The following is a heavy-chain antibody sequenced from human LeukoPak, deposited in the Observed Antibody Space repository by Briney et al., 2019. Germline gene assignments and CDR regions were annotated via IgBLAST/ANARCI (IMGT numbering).Heavy chain of an antibody. Sequence: GGSLRLSCAASGFTVSSTYAMSWVRQAPGKGLEWVSGISGSGGSTYYADSVKGRFTISRDNSKNTLYLQMNSLRAEDTAVYYCSKDGPYSSTWYSNSDFDYWGQGTLITVSS. CDR2: ISGSGGST. V-gene: IGHV3-23*01. D-gene: IGHD6-13*01. CDR3: SKDGPYSSTWYSNSDFDY. CDR1: GFTVSSTYA. J-gene: IGHJ4*02.